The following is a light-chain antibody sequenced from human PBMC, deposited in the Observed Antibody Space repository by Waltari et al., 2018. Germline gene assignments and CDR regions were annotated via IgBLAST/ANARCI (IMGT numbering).Light chain of an antibody. CDR2: WAS. J-gene: IGKJ5*01. Sequence: DIVLTQAPDSLAVSLGERATINSKSSQSVLYSSTNKNYLAWYQQKPGQPPKLLIYWASTRESGVPDRFSGSGSGADFTLTISSLQAEDVAVYYCQQYYSTPPITFGQGTRLEIK. CDR3: QQYYSTPPIT. CDR1: QSVLYSSTNKNY. V-gene: IGKV4-1*01.